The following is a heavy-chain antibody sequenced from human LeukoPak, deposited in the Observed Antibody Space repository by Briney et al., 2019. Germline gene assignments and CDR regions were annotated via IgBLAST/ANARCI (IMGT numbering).Heavy chain of an antibody. Sequence: SQTLSLTCTVSGGSISSGSYYWSWIRQPAGKGLEWIGRIYTSGSTYYNPSLKSRVTMSVDTSKNQFSLNLNSVTAADTAVYFCARGSYSYGNAFDYWGQGTLVTVSS. CDR3: ARGSYSYGNAFDY. CDR2: IYTSGST. V-gene: IGHV4-61*02. D-gene: IGHD5-18*01. CDR1: GGSISSGSYY. J-gene: IGHJ4*02.